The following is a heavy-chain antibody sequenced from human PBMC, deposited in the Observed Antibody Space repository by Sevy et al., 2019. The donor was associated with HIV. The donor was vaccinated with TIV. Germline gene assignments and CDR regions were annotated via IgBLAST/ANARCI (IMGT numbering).Heavy chain of an antibody. CDR3: ARVGSTMIVVVPIDY. V-gene: IGHV3-30-3*01. CDR2: ISYDGSNK. J-gene: IGHJ4*02. Sequence: GGSLRLSCAASGFTFSSYAMHWVRQAPGKGLEWVAVISYDGSNKYYADSVKGRFTISRDNPKNTLYLQMNSLRAEDTAVYYCARVGSTMIVVVPIDYWGQGTLVTVSS. CDR1: GFTFSSYA. D-gene: IGHD3-22*01.